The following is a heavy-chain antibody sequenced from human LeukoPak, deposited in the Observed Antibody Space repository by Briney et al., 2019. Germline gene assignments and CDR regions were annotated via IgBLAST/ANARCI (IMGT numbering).Heavy chain of an antibody. D-gene: IGHD5-24*01. Sequence: SETLSLTCAVSGXSISSGGDSWSWIRQPPGKGLEWIGYIYHSGSTYYNPSLKSRVTISVDRSKNQFSLKLSSVTAADTAVYYCARWLQLRDAFDIWGQGTMVTVSS. J-gene: IGHJ3*02. CDR2: IYHSGST. V-gene: IGHV4-30-2*01. CDR3: ARWLQLRDAFDI. CDR1: GXSISSGGDS.